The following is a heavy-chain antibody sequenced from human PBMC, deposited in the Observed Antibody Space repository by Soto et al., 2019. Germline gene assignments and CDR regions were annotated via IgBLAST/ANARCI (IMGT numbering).Heavy chain of an antibody. V-gene: IGHV4-59*01. Sequence: SETLSLTCTVSCGSLSSYYWTWIRQSPGKGLEWIGYVSFSGNTNYNPSLKSRVTISIDTSRNQFSLRLASVTAADTAFYFCGSVRPSGYVLSWGQGTLVTVS. CDR1: CGSLSSYY. D-gene: IGHD6-25*01. CDR2: VSFSGNT. CDR3: GSVRPSGYVLS. J-gene: IGHJ5*02.